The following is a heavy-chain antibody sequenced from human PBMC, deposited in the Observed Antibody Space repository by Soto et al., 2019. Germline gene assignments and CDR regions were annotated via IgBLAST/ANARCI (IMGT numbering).Heavy chain of an antibody. CDR2: ISGSGGST. J-gene: IGHJ6*02. D-gene: IGHD3-10*01. V-gene: IGHV3-23*01. CDR1: GFTFSSYA. Sequence: GGSLRLSCAASGFTFSSYAVSWVRQAPGKGLEWVSAISGSGGSTYYADSVKGRFTISRDNSKNTLYLQMNSLRAEDTAVYYCAKIGSGSYYSSSYYYYGMDVWGQGTTVTVSS. CDR3: AKIGSGSYYSSSYYYYGMDV.